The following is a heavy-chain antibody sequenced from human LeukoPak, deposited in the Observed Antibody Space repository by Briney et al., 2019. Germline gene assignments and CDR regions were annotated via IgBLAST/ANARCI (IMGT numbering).Heavy chain of an antibody. Sequence: GGSLRLSRAASGFTFSSYGMHWVRQAPGKGLEWVAVIWSDGSNHYYADSVKGRFTISRDNSKNTLYLQMNSLRGEDTALYYCARGSTTGTPGYYYGMDVWGQGTTVTVSS. V-gene: IGHV3-33*01. CDR2: IWSDGSNH. D-gene: IGHD1-1*01. J-gene: IGHJ6*02. CDR1: GFTFSSYG. CDR3: ARGSTTGTPGYYYGMDV.